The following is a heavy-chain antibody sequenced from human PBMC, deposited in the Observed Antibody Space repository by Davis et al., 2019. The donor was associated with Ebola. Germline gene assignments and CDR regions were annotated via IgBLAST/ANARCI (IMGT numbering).Heavy chain of an antibody. D-gene: IGHD2-21*01. CDR3: VREGDCIAGVCYSFDS. CDR2: ISSSSSYT. J-gene: IGHJ4*02. V-gene: IGHV3-21*01. CDR1: GFTFSSYS. Sequence: GESLKISCAASGFTFSSYSMNWVRQAPGKGLEWVSSISSSSSYTNYADSVKGRFTISRDNAKNTLYLQMNSLRAEDTAIYYCVREGDCIAGVCYSFDSWGQGTLVTVSS.